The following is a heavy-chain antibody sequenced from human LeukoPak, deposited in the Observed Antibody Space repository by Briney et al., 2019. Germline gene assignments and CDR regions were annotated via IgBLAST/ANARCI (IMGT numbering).Heavy chain of an antibody. CDR1: GYTFTGYY. J-gene: IGHJ4*02. CDR2: INPNSGGT. V-gene: IGHV1-2*02. Sequence: ASVKVSCKASGYTFTGYYMHWVRQAPGQGLEWMGWINPNSGGTNYAQKFQGRVTMTRDTSISTAYMELSRLRSDNTAVYYCARPTDSVLRYFDWFLDYWGQGTLVTVSS. CDR3: ARPTDSVLRYFDWFLDY. D-gene: IGHD3-9*01.